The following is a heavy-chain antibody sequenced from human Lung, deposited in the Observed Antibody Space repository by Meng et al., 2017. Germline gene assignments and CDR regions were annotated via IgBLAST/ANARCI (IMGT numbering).Heavy chain of an antibody. D-gene: IGHD4-11*01. CDR3: ARGPTTMAHDFDY. CDR1: GGSFSDYY. CDR2: INHSGST. V-gene: IGHV4-34*01. Sequence: QRQQWGAGLLKPSETPPPTCVVSGGSFSDYYWSWIRQPPGKGLEWIGEINHSGSTNYNPSLESRATISVDTSQNNLSLKLSSVTAADSAVYYCARGPTTMAHDFDYWGQGTLVTVSS. J-gene: IGHJ4*02.